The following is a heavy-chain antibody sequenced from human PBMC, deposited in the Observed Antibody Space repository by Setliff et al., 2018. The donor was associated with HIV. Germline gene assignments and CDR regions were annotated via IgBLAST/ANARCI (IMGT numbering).Heavy chain of an antibody. CDR2: IYNTGRT. Sequence: PSETLSLTCSVSGDSITRGSYWGWVRQPPGKGLEWLGHIYNTGRTYDNPTLKSRVTISVDTSKNQFSLKLSSVTAADTAVYYCARGGENMKNYYYYYMDVWGKGTTVTVSS. J-gene: IGHJ6*03. CDR1: GDSITRGSY. D-gene: IGHD3-16*01. CDR3: ARGGENMKNYYYYYMDV. V-gene: IGHV4-38-2*02.